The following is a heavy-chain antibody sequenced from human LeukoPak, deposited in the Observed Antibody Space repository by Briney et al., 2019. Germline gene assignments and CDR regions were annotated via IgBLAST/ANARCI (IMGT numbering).Heavy chain of an antibody. CDR3: ASRYCSGGSCYQYYFDY. J-gene: IGHJ4*02. Sequence: GGSLRLSCAASGFTFSSYAMHWVRQAPGKGLEWVAVISYDGSNKYYADSVKGRFTIPRDNSKNTLYLQMNSLRAEDTAVYYCASRYCSGGSCYQYYFDYWGQGTLVTVSS. D-gene: IGHD2-15*01. CDR1: GFTFSSYA. CDR2: ISYDGSNK. V-gene: IGHV3-30-3*01.